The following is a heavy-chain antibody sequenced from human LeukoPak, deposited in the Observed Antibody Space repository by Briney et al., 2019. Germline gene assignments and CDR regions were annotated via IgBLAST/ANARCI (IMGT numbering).Heavy chain of an antibody. Sequence: SETLSLTCAVYGGSFSGYYWSWIRQPPGKGLEWIGEINHSGSTNYNPSLKSRVTISVDTSKNQFSLKLSSVTAADTAVYYCARVRGGDNDYWGQGTLVTVSS. CDR1: GGSFSGYY. CDR2: INHSGST. J-gene: IGHJ4*02. V-gene: IGHV4-34*01. CDR3: ARVRGGDNDY. D-gene: IGHD2-21*02.